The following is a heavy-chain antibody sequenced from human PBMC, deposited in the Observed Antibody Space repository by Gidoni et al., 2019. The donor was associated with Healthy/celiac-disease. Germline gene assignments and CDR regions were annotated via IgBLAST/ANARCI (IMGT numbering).Heavy chain of an antibody. CDR1: GGSFSGYY. Sequence: QVQLQQWGAGLLKPSETLSLTCAVYGGSFSGYYWSWIRQPPGKGLEWIGEINHSGSTNYNPSLKSRVTISVDTSKNQFSLKLSSVTAADTAVYYCARIGASSHVLRFLEWSNAFDIWGQGTMVTVSS. V-gene: IGHV4-34*01. CDR3: ARIGASSHVLRFLEWSNAFDI. D-gene: IGHD3-3*01. CDR2: INHSGST. J-gene: IGHJ3*02.